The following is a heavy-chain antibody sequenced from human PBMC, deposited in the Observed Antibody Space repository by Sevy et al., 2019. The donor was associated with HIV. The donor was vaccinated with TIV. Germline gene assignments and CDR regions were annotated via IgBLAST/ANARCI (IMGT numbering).Heavy chain of an antibody. CDR1: GYTFTGYY. D-gene: IGHD2-8*02. CDR2: INPNSGGT. J-gene: IGHJ3*02. Sequence: GESLKISCKASGYTFTGYYMHWVRQAPGQGLEWMGWINPNSGGTNYAQKFQGRVTMTRDTSISTAYMELSRLRSDDTAVYYCARDREMATIILVGDAFDIWGQGTMVTVS. V-gene: IGHV1-2*02. CDR3: ARDREMATIILVGDAFDI.